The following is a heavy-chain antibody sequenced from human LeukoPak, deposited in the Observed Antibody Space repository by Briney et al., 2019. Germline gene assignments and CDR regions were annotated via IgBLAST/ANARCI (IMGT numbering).Heavy chain of an antibody. Sequence: GGSLRLSCAASGFTFDDYGMSWVRQPPGKGLEWVSAINWNGGSTGYADSVKGRFTISRDNAKSSLYLQMNSLRAEDTALYYCARDVGYGTSRFDYWGQGTLVTVSS. CDR2: INWNGGST. CDR3: ARDVGYGTSRFDY. CDR1: GFTFDDYG. V-gene: IGHV3-20*04. D-gene: IGHD2-2*03. J-gene: IGHJ4*02.